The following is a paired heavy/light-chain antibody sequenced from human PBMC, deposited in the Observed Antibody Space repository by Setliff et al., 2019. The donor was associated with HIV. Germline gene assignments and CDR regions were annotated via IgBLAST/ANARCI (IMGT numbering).Heavy chain of an antibody. J-gene: IGHJ6*02. CDR2: INQDGSEK. CDR3: AKAIGLLRGMDV. V-gene: IGHV3-7*03. CDR1: GLTFSTYA. D-gene: IGHD2-15*01. Sequence: EVQLLESGGGLVQPGGSLRLSCVASGLTFSTYAMSWVRQAPGKGLEWVAKINQDGSEKYYVDSVKGRFTISRDNGKNSLFLQMNSLRAEDTAVYYCAKAIGLLRGMDVWGQGTTVTVSS.
Light chain of an antibody. CDR3: SSYAGINGGVV. Sequence: QSALTQPPSASGSPGQSVTISCTGTSSDIGTYNYVCWYQQHPGKAPKLIIYEVTKRPSGVPDRFSGSKSGNTASLTVSGLQAEDEADYYCSSYAGINGGVVFGGGTKLTVL. CDR2: EVT. J-gene: IGLJ2*01. V-gene: IGLV2-8*01. CDR1: SSDIGTYNY.